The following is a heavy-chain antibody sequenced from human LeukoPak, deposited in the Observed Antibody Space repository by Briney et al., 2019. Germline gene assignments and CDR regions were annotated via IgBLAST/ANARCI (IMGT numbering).Heavy chain of an antibody. CDR2: IYYSGST. Sequence: SETLSLTCTVSGGSISSITYCWGWSRQSPGKGLEWIGSIYYSGSTYYNPSLQSRVAISVDTSKNQFSLKLKSVTAADTAVYYCARLDTVTTDAFDIWGQGTMVAVSS. CDR3: ARLDTVTTDAFDI. D-gene: IGHD4-17*01. V-gene: IGHV4-39*07. CDR1: GGSISSITYC. J-gene: IGHJ3*02.